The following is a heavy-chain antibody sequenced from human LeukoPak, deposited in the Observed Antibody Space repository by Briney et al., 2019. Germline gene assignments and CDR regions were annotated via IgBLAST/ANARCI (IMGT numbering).Heavy chain of an antibody. CDR2: IKQDGSEK. D-gene: IGHD3-10*01. J-gene: IGHJ4*02. V-gene: IGHV3-7*02. Sequence: GGSLRLSCAASGFTFSSYSMNWVRQAPGKGLEWVANIKQDGSEKYYVDSVKGRFTISRDNAKNSLYLQMNSLRAEDTAVYYCAIPPGGYYFNWGQGTLVTVSS. CDR3: AIPPGGYYFN. CDR1: GFTFSSYS.